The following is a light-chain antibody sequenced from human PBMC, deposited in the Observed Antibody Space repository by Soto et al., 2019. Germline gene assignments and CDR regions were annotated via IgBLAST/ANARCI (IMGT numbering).Light chain of an antibody. CDR1: QSVTSY. CDR2: DAS. Sequence: SPTTLTESPGKRATLSCRASQSVTSYLAWYQQKPGQAPRLLIYDASNWASGIPAGFSGSGSGTDFTLTISSLQPEDFATYYCQQRYSMPHTFAQGTRLEI. CDR3: QQRYSMPHT. V-gene: IGKV3-11*01. J-gene: IGKJ5*01.